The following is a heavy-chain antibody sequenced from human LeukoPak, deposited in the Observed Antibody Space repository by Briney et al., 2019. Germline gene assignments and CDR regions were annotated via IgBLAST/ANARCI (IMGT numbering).Heavy chain of an antibody. D-gene: IGHD6-19*01. Sequence: PGGSLRLSCAASGFTFSSYGMHWVRQAPGKGLEWVAFIRYDGSNKYYADSVKGRFTISRDNSKNTLYLQMNSLRAEDTAVYYCAKYSSGWETIDAFDIWGQGTMVTVSS. CDR2: IRYDGSNK. CDR1: GFTFSSYG. V-gene: IGHV3-30*02. CDR3: AKYSSGWETIDAFDI. J-gene: IGHJ3*02.